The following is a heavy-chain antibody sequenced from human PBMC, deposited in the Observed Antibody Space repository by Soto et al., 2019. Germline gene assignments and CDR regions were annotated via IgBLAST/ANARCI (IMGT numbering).Heavy chain of an antibody. CDR3: ARCPPRFWGSPSNYFDY. CDR2: ISPYNGDT. D-gene: IGHD3-16*01. CDR1: GYTFTNYG. Sequence: GASVKVSCKASGYTFTNYGISWVRQAPGQGLEWMGWISPYNGDTNYAQKLQGRVTMTTDTSTSTAYMEVRSLRSDDTAVYYCARCPPRFWGSPSNYFDYWGQGALVTVSS. J-gene: IGHJ4*02. V-gene: IGHV1-18*01.